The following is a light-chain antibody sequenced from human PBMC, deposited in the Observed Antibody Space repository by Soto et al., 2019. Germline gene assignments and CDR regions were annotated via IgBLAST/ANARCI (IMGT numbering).Light chain of an antibody. CDR2: GAS. CDR3: QQFGTSPVT. J-gene: IGKJ2*01. Sequence: EIVLTQSPGTLSLSPGERATLSCRASQSVSSSYVAWYQQKPGQAPRLLIFGASSRATGIPDRFSGSGSGTDFTLTISRLEPEDFAGYYCQQFGTSPVTFGQGTNLEIK. V-gene: IGKV3-20*01. CDR1: QSVSSSY.